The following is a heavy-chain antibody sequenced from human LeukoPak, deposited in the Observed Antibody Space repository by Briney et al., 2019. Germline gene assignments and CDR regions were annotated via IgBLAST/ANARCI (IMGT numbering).Heavy chain of an antibody. Sequence: SQTLSLTCAISGDSVSGNGAAWNRIRQSPSRGLEWLGRKYYRSKWSSDFAVCVKGRITINPDTSKNQFSLQLNSVTPEDTAVYYCARDPYYGSGRTGYYGMDVWGQGTTVTVSS. J-gene: IGHJ6*02. CDR1: GDSVSGNGAA. CDR3: ARDPYYGSGRTGYYGMDV. D-gene: IGHD3-10*01. V-gene: IGHV6-1*01. CDR2: KYYRSKWSS.